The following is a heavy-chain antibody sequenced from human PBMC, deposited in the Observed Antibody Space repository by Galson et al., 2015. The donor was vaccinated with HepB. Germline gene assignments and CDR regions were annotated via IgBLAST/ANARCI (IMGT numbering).Heavy chain of an antibody. CDR3: ARGGYNYGYFDY. V-gene: IGHV3-30*04. Sequence: SLRLSCAASGFTFSSYDFHWVRQAPGKGLEWVAVISYDGSKKDYADSVKGRFTISRDNPKTTLYLQMNSLRDEDTAVYYCARGGYNYGYFDYWGQGTLVTVSS. CDR1: GFTFSSYD. J-gene: IGHJ4*02. D-gene: IGHD5-18*01. CDR2: ISYDGSKK.